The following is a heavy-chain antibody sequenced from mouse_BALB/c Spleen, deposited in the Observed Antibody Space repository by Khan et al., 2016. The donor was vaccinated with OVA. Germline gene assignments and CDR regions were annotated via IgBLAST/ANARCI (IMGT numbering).Heavy chain of an antibody. CDR1: GFSLTSYG. Sequence: VQLQESGPGLVAPSQSLSITCTVSGFSLTSYGVHWVRQPPGKGLEWLGVIWAGGSTNYNSALMSRLSISHNNSKNQVFLKMNRLQTDDTANYYCAGLEDIWGQGTTLTVSS. J-gene: IGHJ2*01. CDR3: AGLEDI. V-gene: IGHV2-9*02. CDR2: IWAGGST. D-gene: IGHD1-3*01.